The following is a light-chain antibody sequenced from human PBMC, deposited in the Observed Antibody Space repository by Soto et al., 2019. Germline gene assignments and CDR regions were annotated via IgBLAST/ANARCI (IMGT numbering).Light chain of an antibody. CDR2: AAS. V-gene: IGKV1-12*01. CDR3: LRTDSCPCA. CDR1: QGISSW. Sequence: DIQMTQSPSSVSASVGDRVTITCRASQGISSWLAWYQQKPGKAPKLLIYAASSLHSGVPSRFSGSLSGTDFTLTSSSLQPEDFAAYFCLRTDSCPCAFGPGTKVDIK. J-gene: IGKJ3*01.